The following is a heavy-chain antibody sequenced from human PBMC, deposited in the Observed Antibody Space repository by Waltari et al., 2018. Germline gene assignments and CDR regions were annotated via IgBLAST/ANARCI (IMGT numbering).Heavy chain of an antibody. J-gene: IGHJ4*02. CDR1: GFTVSSNY. V-gene: IGHV3-53*04. CDR3: ARDVGKDYPYNDH. Sequence: EVQLVESGGGLVQPGGSLRLSCAVSGFTVSSNYVSWVRQAQGKGLGWVSLIYGEDGDDKIGYADAVKGRFTISRDISKNTVYLQMNSLRPEDTAVYFCARDVGKDYPYNDHWGQGTLVTVSS. D-gene: IGHD7-27*01. CDR2: IYGEDGDDKI.